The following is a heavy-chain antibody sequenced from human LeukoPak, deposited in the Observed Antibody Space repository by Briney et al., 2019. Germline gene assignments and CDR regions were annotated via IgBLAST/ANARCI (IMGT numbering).Heavy chain of an antibody. D-gene: IGHD3-16*01. Sequence: GGSLRLSCAASGFTFSNYAMAWVRQAPGKGLEWVSGLSGSGGNTFYADSVKGRFTISRDNPKNTLYLQMNSLRAEDTAVYYCATEKGDSPDYWGQGTLVTVSS. CDR2: LSGSGGNT. CDR3: ATEKGDSPDY. CDR1: GFTFSNYA. V-gene: IGHV3-23*01. J-gene: IGHJ4*02.